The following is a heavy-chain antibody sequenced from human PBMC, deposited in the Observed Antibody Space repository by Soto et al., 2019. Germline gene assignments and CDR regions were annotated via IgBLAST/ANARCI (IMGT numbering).Heavy chain of an antibody. CDR2: INTDSGDT. Sequence: ASVKVSCKASGYSFAGYLLHWVLQAPGQGLEWMGWINTDSGDTKYARKFQGRVTMTRDTSTSTGYMELSSLRSDDTAVYHCARGTGFWSGYYRYYGMDVWGQGTTVTVSS. CDR1: GYSFAGYL. V-gene: IGHV1-2*02. J-gene: IGHJ6*02. CDR3: ARGTGFWSGYYRYYGMDV. D-gene: IGHD3-3*01.